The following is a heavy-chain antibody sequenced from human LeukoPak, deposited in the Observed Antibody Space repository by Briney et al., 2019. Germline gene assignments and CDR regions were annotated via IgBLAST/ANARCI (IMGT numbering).Heavy chain of an antibody. V-gene: IGHV3-30-3*01. CDR3: AREGIQLWLDY. D-gene: IGHD5-18*01. CDR2: ISYDGSNK. CDR1: GFTFSSYA. J-gene: IGHJ4*02. Sequence: PGGSLRLSCAASGFTFSSYAMHWVRQAPGKGLEWVAVISYDGSNKYYADSVKGRFTISRDNSKNTLYLQMNSQRAEDTAVYYCAREGIQLWLDYWGQGTLVTVSS.